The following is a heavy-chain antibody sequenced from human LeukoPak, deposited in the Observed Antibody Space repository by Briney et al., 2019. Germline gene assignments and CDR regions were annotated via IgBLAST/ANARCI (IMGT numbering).Heavy chain of an antibody. D-gene: IGHD3-10*01. CDR2: VRYDGSNK. Sequence: GGSLRLSXAASGFTFSSYGMHWVRQAPGKGLEWVAFVRYDGSNKYYADSVKGRFTISRDNSKNTLYLQMNRLRAEDTAVYYCAKDTPAMVRGVIGDYNWFDPWGQGTLVTVSS. CDR3: AKDTPAMVRGVIGDYNWFDP. V-gene: IGHV3-30*02. J-gene: IGHJ5*02. CDR1: GFTFSSYG.